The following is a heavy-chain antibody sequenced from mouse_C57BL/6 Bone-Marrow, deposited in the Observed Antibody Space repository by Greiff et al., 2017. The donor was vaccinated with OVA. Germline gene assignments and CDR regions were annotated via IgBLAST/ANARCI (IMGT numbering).Heavy chain of an antibody. V-gene: IGHV5-2*01. CDR3: ARHGEGYYVAWFAY. CDR2: INSDGGST. D-gene: IGHD2-3*01. J-gene: IGHJ3*01. Sequence: EVKLMESGGGLVQPGESLKLSCESTEYEFPSHDMSWVRQTPEKRLELVAAINSDGGSTYYPDTMERRFIISRDNTKKTLYLQMSSLRSEDTALYYCARHGEGYYVAWFAYWGQGTLVTVSA. CDR1: EYEFPSHD.